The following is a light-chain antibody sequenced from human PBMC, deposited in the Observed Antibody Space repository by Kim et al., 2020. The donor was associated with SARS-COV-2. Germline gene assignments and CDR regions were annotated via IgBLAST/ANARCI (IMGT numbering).Light chain of an antibody. Sequence: QSALTQPRSVSGSPGQSVTISCTGSSTDVGYYDYVSWYQEHPGKAPKLIIFDVTKRPSGVPDRFSASKSGNTASLTISGLQAEDEADYYCCSYAGSPPYVFGSGTTVTVL. CDR2: DVT. CDR1: STDVGYYDY. CDR3: CSYAGSPPYV. J-gene: IGLJ1*01. V-gene: IGLV2-11*01.